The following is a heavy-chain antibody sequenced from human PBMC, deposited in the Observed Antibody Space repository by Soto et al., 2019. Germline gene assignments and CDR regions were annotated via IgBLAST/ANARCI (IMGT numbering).Heavy chain of an antibody. D-gene: IGHD3-3*01. J-gene: IGHJ4*02. V-gene: IGHV4-31*03. Sequence: QVQLQESGPGLVKPSQTLSLTCTVSGGSISSGGFYWSWIRQHPGKGLEFIGDIFSIVCTYYNPSLKGRVSISVDTSKNQFSLRLRSVTAADTARYYCARLWTGFDSERPTSCDYWGTGTLVTVSS. CDR3: ARLWTGFDSERPTSCDY. CDR2: IFSIVCT. CDR1: GGSISSGGFY.